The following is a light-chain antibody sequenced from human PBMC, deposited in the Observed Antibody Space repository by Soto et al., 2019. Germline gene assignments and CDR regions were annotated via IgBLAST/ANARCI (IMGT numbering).Light chain of an antibody. CDR1: QSVRSN. Sequence: EIVMTQSPATLSVSPGERATLSCRASQSVRSNLAWYQQKPGQAPRLLIYGASTRATGIPGRFSGSGSGTEFALTISSLQSQDLAIYSCQRYNSWSSITFGQGTRLEIK. V-gene: IGKV3-15*01. CDR2: GAS. CDR3: QRYNSWSSIT. J-gene: IGKJ5*01.